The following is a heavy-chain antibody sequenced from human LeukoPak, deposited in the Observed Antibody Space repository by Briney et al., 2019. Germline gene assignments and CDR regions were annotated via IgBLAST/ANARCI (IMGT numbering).Heavy chain of an antibody. D-gene: IGHD1-1*01. Sequence: GRSLRLSCAASGFTFSSYGMHWVRQAPGKGLEWVAVISYDGSNKYYADSVKGRFTISRDNSKNTLYLQMNSLRAEDTAVYYCASLWGGQLERLPLLDYWGQGTLVTVSS. J-gene: IGHJ4*02. CDR3: ASLWGGQLERLPLLDY. CDR1: GFTFSSYG. V-gene: IGHV3-30*03. CDR2: ISYDGSNK.